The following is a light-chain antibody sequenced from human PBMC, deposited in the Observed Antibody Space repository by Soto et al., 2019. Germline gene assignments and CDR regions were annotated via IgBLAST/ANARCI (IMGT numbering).Light chain of an antibody. CDR2: AAS. J-gene: IGKJ1*01. CDR1: QAISNY. V-gene: IGKV1-16*01. CDR3: QQYSSHST. Sequence: DIQITPSPSSLSASVVARVTITCRASQAISNYLAWYQLKPGKAPKLLIYAASTLQSGVPSRFSGSGSGTEFSLTISSLQPEDFATDYCQQYSSHSTFGQGTKVDIK.